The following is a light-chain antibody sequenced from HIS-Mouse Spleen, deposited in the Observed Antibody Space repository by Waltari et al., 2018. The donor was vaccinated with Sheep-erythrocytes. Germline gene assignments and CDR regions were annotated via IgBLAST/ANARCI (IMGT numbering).Light chain of an antibody. CDR1: QSISSY. CDR2: AAS. J-gene: IGKJ1*01. CDR3: QQSYSTPWT. Sequence: DIQMTQSPSSLSASVGDRVTITCRASQSISSYLNWYQQKPEKAPKLLIYAASSVQSGVPSRFSGSGSGTDFTLTISSLQPEDFATYYCQQSYSTPWTFGQGTKVEIK. V-gene: IGKV1-39*01.